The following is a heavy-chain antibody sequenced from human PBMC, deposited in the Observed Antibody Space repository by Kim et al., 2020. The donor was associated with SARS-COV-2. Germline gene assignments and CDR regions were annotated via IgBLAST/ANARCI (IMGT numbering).Heavy chain of an antibody. J-gene: IGHJ4*02. CDR1: GGSISSSSYY. V-gene: IGHV4-39*01. Sequence: SETLSLTCTVSGGSISSSSYYWGWIRQPPGKGLEWIGSIYYSGSTYYNPSLKSRVTISVDTSKNQFSLKLSSVTAADTAVYYCHEGNFDYWGQGTLVTVSS. CDR2: IYYSGST. CDR3: HEGNFDY.